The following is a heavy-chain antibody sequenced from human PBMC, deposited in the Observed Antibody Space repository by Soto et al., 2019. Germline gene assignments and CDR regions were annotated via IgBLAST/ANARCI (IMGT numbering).Heavy chain of an antibody. V-gene: IGHV4-59*01. CDR1: GVSITSYK. Sequence: PSETLSLTCTVSGVSITSYKWSWIRQSPGKGLEWIAYMYSSGSSSYNPSLKSRVTISVDTSRNQYSLQLNSATAADTAVYYCAREWSPFDYWGQGILVTVSS. CDR3: AREWSPFDY. J-gene: IGHJ4*02. D-gene: IGHD2-15*01. CDR2: MYSSGSS.